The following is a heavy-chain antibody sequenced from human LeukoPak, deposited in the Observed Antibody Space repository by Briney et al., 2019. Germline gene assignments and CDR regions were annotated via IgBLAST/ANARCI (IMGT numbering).Heavy chain of an antibody. CDR2: INQDGSVK. CDR3: ARDPGFSSFDY. J-gene: IGHJ4*02. CDR1: GFTFSNYW. Sequence: GGSLRLSCAVSGFTFSNYWVTWVRQTPGKGLEFVANINQDGSVKNYVGSVKGRFTTSRDNAKNSLYLQMSSLRVDDTAIYYCARDPGFSSFDYWGQGTLVTVSS. V-gene: IGHV3-7*01. D-gene: IGHD3-3*02.